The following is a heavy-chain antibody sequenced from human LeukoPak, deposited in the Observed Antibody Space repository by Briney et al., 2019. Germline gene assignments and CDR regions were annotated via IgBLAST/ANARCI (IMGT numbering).Heavy chain of an antibody. CDR3: ARGLLYYDILTGYRDYYMDV. CDR1: GGSISSGSYY. D-gene: IGHD3-9*01. CDR2: IYTSGST. J-gene: IGHJ6*03. Sequence: PSETLSLTCTVSGGSISSGSYYWSWIRQPAGKGLEWIGRIYTSGSTNYNPSLKSRVTISVDTPKNQFSLKLSSVTAADTAVYYCARGLLYYDILTGYRDYYMDVWGKGTTVTISS. V-gene: IGHV4-61*02.